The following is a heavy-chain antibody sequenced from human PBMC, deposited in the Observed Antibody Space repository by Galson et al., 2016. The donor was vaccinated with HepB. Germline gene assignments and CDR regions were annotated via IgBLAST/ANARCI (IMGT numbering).Heavy chain of an antibody. CDR2: INQDGSDK. J-gene: IGHJ4*02. CDR3: ARDYYRSADY. Sequence: SLRLSCAVSGFTFSGSWMTWVRQIPGTGLEWVAIINQDGSDKYYVDSVKGRFTISRDNAKNSLNLQMNTLRAEDTDVYYCARDYYRSADYWGPGTLVTVSS. CDR1: GFTFSGSW. V-gene: IGHV3-7*01. D-gene: IGHD3-22*01.